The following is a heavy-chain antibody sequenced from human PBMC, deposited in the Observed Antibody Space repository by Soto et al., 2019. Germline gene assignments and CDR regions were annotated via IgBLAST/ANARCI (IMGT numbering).Heavy chain of an antibody. V-gene: IGHV3-11*01. D-gene: IGHD1-7*01. CDR2: ISSSGSTI. CDR1: GLTFSDYY. Sequence: QVQLVESGGGLVKPGGSLRLSCEASGLTFSDYYMSWIRQAPGKGLEWVSYISSSGSTIYYADPVKGRFTISRDNAKNSLYLQMNSLRAEDTAVYYCARNWNYESDFDYWGQGTLFTVSS. J-gene: IGHJ4*02. CDR3: ARNWNYESDFDY.